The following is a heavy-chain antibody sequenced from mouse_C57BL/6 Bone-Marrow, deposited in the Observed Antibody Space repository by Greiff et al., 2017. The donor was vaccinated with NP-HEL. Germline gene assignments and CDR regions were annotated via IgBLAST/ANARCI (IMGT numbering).Heavy chain of an antibody. D-gene: IGHD2-4*01. J-gene: IGHJ3*01. CDR1: GYAFSSSW. CDR3: ARLPLYYDYGAY. CDR2: IYPGDGDT. V-gene: IGHV1-82*01. Sequence: QVQLQQSGPELVKPGASVKISCKASGYAFSSSWMNWVKQRPGKGLEWIGRIYPGDGDTNYNGKFKGKATLTADKSSSTAYMQLSSLTSEDSAVYFCARLPLYYDYGAYWGQGTLVTVSA.